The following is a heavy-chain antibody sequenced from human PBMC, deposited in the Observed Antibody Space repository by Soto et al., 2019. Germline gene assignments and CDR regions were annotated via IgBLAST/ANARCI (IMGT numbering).Heavy chain of an antibody. CDR3: ARGVRDVVEDHYYYCYMDV. CDR2: MNPNSGNT. J-gene: IGHJ6*03. CDR1: GYTVINYE. D-gene: IGHD2-15*01. V-gene: IGHV1-8*01. Sequence: QVQLAQSGAEVKKPGASVKVSCKAAGYTVINYESNWVRQATGQGLEWMGWMNPNSGNTGSEQKFQGRVTMTSDTSVMTAYMEVRSLRSEDTAVYYCARGVRDVVEDHYYYCYMDVWGKGTTVAVSS.